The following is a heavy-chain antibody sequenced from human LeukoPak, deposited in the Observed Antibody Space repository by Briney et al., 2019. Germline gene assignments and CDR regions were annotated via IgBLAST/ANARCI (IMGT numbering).Heavy chain of an antibody. J-gene: IGHJ4*02. CDR3: ARLLWFGPRAFDY. V-gene: IGHV4-39*07. CDR1: GGSISSSSYY. D-gene: IGHD3-10*01. CDR2: IYYSGST. Sequence: SETLSLTCTVSGGSISSSSYYWGWIRQPPGKGLEWIGSIYYSGSTYYNPSLKSRVTISVDTSKNQFSLKLSSVTAADTAVYYCARLLWFGPRAFDYWGQGTLVTVSS.